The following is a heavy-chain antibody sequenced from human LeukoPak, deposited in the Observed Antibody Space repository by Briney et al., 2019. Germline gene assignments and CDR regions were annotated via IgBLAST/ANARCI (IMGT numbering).Heavy chain of an antibody. D-gene: IGHD6-13*01. Sequence: PGGSLRLSCVASGFTFDDYAMHWVRHAPGKGLEWVSGISWNSGNIGYADSVKGRFTISRDNAKNSLYLQMNSLRAEDTALYYCAKDMYSSSRSSWFDPWGQGTLVTVSS. CDR3: AKDMYSSSRSSWFDP. V-gene: IGHV3-9*01. J-gene: IGHJ5*02. CDR2: ISWNSGNI. CDR1: GFTFDDYA.